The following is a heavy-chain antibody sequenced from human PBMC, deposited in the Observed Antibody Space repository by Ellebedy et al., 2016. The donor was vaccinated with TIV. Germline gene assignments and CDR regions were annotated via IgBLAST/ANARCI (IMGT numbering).Heavy chain of an antibody. D-gene: IGHD1-1*01. Sequence: SETLSLTCTVSGGSIRDSSWSWIRQAPGKGLEWIAYIHYSGSIDYSPSLKSRLTASRDTSKNEVSLSVTSVTAADTAVYYCARDRFWGNWRYKGNWLDPWGQGTLVTVSS. CDR3: ARDRFWGNWRYKGNWLDP. V-gene: IGHV4-59*01. CDR2: IHYSGSI. CDR1: GGSIRDSS. J-gene: IGHJ5*02.